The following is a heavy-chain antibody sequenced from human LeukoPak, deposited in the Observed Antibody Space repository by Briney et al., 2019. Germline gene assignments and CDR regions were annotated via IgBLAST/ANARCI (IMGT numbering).Heavy chain of an antibody. J-gene: IGHJ6*02. CDR3: ARAHSSSWQNYYYGMDV. CDR2: ISYDGSNK. Sequence: PGGSLRLSCAASGFTFSSYAMHWVRQAPGKGLEWVAVISYDGSNKYYADSVKGRFTISRDNSKNTLYLQMNSLRAEDTAVYYCARAHSSSWQNYYYGMDVWGQGTTVTVSS. D-gene: IGHD6-13*01. CDR1: GFTFSSYA. V-gene: IGHV3-30*14.